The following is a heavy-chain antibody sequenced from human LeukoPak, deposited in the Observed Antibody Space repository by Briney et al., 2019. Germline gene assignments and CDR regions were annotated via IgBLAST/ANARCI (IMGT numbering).Heavy chain of an antibody. CDR1: GYTFIIYY. Sequence: GASVKVSCKASGYTFIIYYIHWVRQAPGQGLEWMGTVNPSGGSPNYAQKFQGRITMTRDTSTSTVYMEMSSLRSEDTAVYYCARGKTMGDYWGQGTLVTVSS. D-gene: IGHD4/OR15-4a*01. V-gene: IGHV1-46*01. J-gene: IGHJ4*02. CDR2: VNPSGGSP. CDR3: ARGKTMGDY.